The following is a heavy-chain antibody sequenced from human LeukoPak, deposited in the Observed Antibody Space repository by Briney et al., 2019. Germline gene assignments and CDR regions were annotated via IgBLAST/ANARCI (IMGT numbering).Heavy chain of an antibody. V-gene: IGHV1-2*02. D-gene: IGHD6-13*01. CDR3: ARDSKRIAAARSPLDY. J-gene: IGHJ4*02. CDR1: GYTFTGYY. Sequence: ASVKVSFKACGYTFTGYYMHWVRQPGGQGLEWVGWINPNSGGTNYAQKFQGRVTMTRDTSISTAYMELSRLRSDDTAVYYCARDSKRIAAARSPLDYWGQGTLVTVSS. CDR2: INPNSGGT.